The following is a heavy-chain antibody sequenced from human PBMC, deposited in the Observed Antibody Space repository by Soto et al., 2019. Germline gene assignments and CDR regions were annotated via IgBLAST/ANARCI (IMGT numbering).Heavy chain of an antibody. CDR2: IYYSGST. CDR1: GGSISSFY. D-gene: IGHD3-16*02. J-gene: IGHJ4*02. V-gene: IGHV4-59*01. Sequence: PSETLSLTCTVSGGSISSFYWSWIRQPPGKGLEWIGYIYYSGSTTYNPSLKSRVTISVDTSKNQFSLKLSSVIAADTAVYYCARASRGYLDYWGQGTLVTVSS. CDR3: ARASRGYLDY.